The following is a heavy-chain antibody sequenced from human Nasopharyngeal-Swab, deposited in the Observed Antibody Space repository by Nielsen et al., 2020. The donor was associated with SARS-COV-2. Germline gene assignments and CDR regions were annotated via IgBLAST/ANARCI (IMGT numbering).Heavy chain of an antibody. J-gene: IGHJ4*02. CDR1: GFTFSNYN. CDR2: ISSSSYI. Sequence: GESLKISCAASGFTFSNYNMNWVRQAPGKGLEWVSSISSSSYIYCADSVKGRFTISRDNAKNSLYLQMNSLRAEDTAVYYCAKDEAYYDILTGYYTPDYWGQGTLVTVSS. D-gene: IGHD3-9*01. CDR3: AKDEAYYDILTGYYTPDY. V-gene: IGHV3-21*01.